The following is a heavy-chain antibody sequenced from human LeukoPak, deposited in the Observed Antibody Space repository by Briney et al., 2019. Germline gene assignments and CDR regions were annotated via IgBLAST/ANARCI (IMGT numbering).Heavy chain of an antibody. D-gene: IGHD4-11*01. Sequence: GWSLRLSCAASGFTVSSNYMSWVRQAPGKGLEWVSVIYSGGSTYYADSVKGRFTISRDNSKNTLYLQMNSLRAEDTAVYYCARTNSNYYYYGMDVWGQGTTVTVSS. CDR3: ARTNSNYYYYGMDV. V-gene: IGHV3-53*01. CDR1: GFTVSSNY. J-gene: IGHJ6*02. CDR2: IYSGGST.